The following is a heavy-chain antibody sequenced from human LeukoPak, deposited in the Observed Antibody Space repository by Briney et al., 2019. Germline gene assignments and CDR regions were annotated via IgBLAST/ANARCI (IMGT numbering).Heavy chain of an antibody. J-gene: IGHJ4*02. CDR1: GGSISSYY. D-gene: IGHD6-19*01. CDR2: IYYSGST. CDR3: ASSGPGSGGFDD. V-gene: IGHV4-59*01. Sequence: SETLSLTCTVSGGSISSYYWSWIRQPPGKGLEWIGYIYYSGSTNYNPSLKSRVTMSVDTSKNQFSLKLSSVTAADTAIYYCASSGPGSGGFDDWGQGTLVTVSS.